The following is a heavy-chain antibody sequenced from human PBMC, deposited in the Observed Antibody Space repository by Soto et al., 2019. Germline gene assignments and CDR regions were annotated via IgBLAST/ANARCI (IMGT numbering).Heavy chain of an antibody. CDR1: GFTFSSYA. V-gene: IGHV3-30-3*01. Sequence: ESGGGVVQPGRSLRLSCAASGFTFSSYAMHWVRQAPGKGLEWVAVISYDGSNKYYADSVKGRFTISRDNSKNTLYLQMNSLRAEDTAVYYCARWITFGGVMAHLDYWGQGTLVTVSS. CDR3: ARWITFGGVMAHLDY. D-gene: IGHD3-16*01. J-gene: IGHJ4*02. CDR2: ISYDGSNK.